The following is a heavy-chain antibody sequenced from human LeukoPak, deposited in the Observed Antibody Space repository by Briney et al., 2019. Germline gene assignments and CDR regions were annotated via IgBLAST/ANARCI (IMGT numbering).Heavy chain of an antibody. J-gene: IGHJ4*02. CDR1: GFTFTSYS. Sequence: PGGSLRLSCAASGFTFTSYSMNWVRQAPGKGLEWVSTISGGGGSTYYADSVKGRFTISRDNSKNTLYLQVNSLRAEDTAVYYCARIKVPLFVVVPAKGYFDYWGQGTLVTVSS. D-gene: IGHD2-2*01. CDR3: ARIKVPLFVVVPAKGYFDY. V-gene: IGHV3-23*01. CDR2: ISGGGGST.